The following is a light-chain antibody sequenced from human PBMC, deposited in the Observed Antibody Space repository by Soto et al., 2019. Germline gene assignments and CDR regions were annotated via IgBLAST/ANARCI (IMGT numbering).Light chain of an antibody. V-gene: IGLV1-51*01. CDR2: ANI. CDR1: LSNIGLNY. CDR3: GAWDNVLSVML. Sequence: QSVLTQPPSVSAAPGPNVTIACTGSLSNIGLNYVSWYQHLPGTAPKLLIFANIRRPSGIPDRFSASKSGASATLDITGRQTGDEAEYFCGAWDNVLSVMLFGGGTKLTVL. J-gene: IGLJ2*01.